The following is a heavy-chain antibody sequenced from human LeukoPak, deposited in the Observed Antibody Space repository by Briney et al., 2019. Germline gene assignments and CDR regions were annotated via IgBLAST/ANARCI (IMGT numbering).Heavy chain of an antibody. J-gene: IGHJ5*02. D-gene: IGHD1-1*01. CDR3: TRNPEGTWFDP. CDR2: IYSGGST. CDR1: GFTVSSNY. V-gene: IGHV3-53*01. Sequence: GGSLRLSCAASGFTVSSNYMSWVRQAPGKGLEWVSVIYSGGSTYYADSVDGRFTISRDDSENTLYLQMNSLRAEDTAVYYCTRNPEGTWFDPWGQGTLVTVSS.